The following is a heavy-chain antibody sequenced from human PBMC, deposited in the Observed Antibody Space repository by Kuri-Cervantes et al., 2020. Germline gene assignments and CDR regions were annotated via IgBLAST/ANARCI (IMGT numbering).Heavy chain of an antibody. V-gene: IGHV1-69*13. J-gene: IGHJ4*02. Sequence: SVKVSCKASGYTFTSYDISWVRQAPGQGLEWMGGIIPIFGTANYAQKFQGRVTITADESTSTAYMELSSLRSEDTAVYYCARVEIRPYSGYVGGIDYWGQGTLVTVSS. CDR3: ARVEIRPYSGYVGGIDY. CDR1: GYTFTSYD. CDR2: IIPIFGTA. D-gene: IGHD5-12*01.